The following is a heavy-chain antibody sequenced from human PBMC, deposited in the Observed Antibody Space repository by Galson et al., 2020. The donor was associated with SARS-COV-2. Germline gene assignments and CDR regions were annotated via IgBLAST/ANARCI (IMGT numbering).Heavy chain of an antibody. CDR2: IYSEGSST. CDR3: ARGDMGNDYFDY. J-gene: IGHJ4*02. CDR1: GFTFSSYW. V-gene: IGHV3-74*01. D-gene: IGHD7-27*01. Sequence: LSLTCAASGFTFSSYWMHLVRQAPGKGLVWVSRIYSEGSSTSYADPVKGRFTISGDNAKNTLYLQMNSLRAEDTAVYYCARGDMGNDYFDYWGQGTTLPVSS.